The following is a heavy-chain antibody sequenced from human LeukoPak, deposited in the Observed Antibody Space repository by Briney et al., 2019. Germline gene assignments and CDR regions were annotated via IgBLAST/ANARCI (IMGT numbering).Heavy chain of an antibody. CDR2: ISGSGGST. CDR3: AKASYESSGYYYVGAPPYYFDY. CDR1: GFTFSSYA. J-gene: IGHJ4*02. V-gene: IGHV3-23*01. Sequence: PGGPLRLSCAASGFTFSSYAMSWVRQAPGKGLEWVSAISGSGGSTYYADSVKGRFTISRDNSKNTLYLQMNSLRAEDTAVYYCAKASYESSGYYYVGAPPYYFDYWGQGTLVTVSS. D-gene: IGHD3-22*01.